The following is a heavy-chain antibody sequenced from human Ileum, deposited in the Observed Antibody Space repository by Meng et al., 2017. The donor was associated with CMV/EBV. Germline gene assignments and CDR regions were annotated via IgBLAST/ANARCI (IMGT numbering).Heavy chain of an antibody. CDR3: TRGDGAHSAKFDH. J-gene: IGHJ4*02. D-gene: IGHD5-24*01. V-gene: IGHV7-4-1*02. CDR1: RYTFLTYG. CDR2: INTNTGNP. Sequence: SRYTFLTYGINWLRAAPGQRLEWIGWINTNTGNPTYAQDFTGRFVFSLDASVSTAYLQISGLRAEDTAVYYCTRGDGAHSAKFDHWGQGTLVTVSS.